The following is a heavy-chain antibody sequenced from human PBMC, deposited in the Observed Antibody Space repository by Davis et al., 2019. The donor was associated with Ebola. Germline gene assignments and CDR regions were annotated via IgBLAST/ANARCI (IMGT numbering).Heavy chain of an antibody. CDR1: GFTFSSYG. Sequence: GESLKISCAASGFTFSSYGMHWVRQAPGKGLEWVAVISYDGSNKYYADSVKGRFTISRDNAKNTLYLQMNSLRAEDTAVYYCAREVICSGGSCYSGWFDPWGQGTLVTVSS. V-gene: IGHV3-30*03. J-gene: IGHJ5*02. D-gene: IGHD2-15*01. CDR3: AREVICSGGSCYSGWFDP. CDR2: ISYDGSNK.